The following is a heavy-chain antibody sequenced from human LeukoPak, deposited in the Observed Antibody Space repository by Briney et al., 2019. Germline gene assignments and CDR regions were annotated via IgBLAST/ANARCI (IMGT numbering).Heavy chain of an antibody. CDR3: ARDISPYTYGLAY. CDR1: GGSIGSSSYN. CDR2: VYSSGST. J-gene: IGHJ4*02. V-gene: IGHV4-39*07. Sequence: SETLSLTCTVSGGSIGSSSYNWGWIRQPPGKGLEWIGTVYSSGSTYYNPSLKSRLSILIDTSKSQFSLNLNSVTAADTAVYYCARDISPYTYGLAYWGQGTLVTVSS. D-gene: IGHD5-18*01.